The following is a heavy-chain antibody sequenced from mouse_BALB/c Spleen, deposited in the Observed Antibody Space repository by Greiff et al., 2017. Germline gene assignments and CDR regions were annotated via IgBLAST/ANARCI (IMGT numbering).Heavy chain of an antibody. D-gene: IGHD1-2*01. Sequence: EVKLMESGPGLVKPSQSLSLTCTVTGYSITSDYAWNWIRQFPGNKLEWMGYISYSGSTSYNPSLKSRISITRDTSKNQFFLQLNSVTTEDTATYYCARTGGIITTATGDYWGQGTTLTVSS. CDR2: ISYSGST. J-gene: IGHJ2*01. CDR1: GYSITSDYA. V-gene: IGHV3-2*02. CDR3: ARTGGIITTATGDY.